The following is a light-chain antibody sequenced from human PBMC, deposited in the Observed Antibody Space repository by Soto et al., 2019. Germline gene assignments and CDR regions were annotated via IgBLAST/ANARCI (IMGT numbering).Light chain of an antibody. J-gene: IGLJ2*01. CDR1: SSNIGAGYD. V-gene: IGLV1-40*01. Sequence: QAVVTQPPSVSGAPGQRVTISCTGSSSNIGAGYDVHWYQQLPGTAPKLLIYGNSNRPSGVPDRFSGSKSGTSASLAITALQAEDEADYYCQSYDSSLSGYVVFGGGTKLTVL. CDR3: QSYDSSLSGYVV. CDR2: GNS.